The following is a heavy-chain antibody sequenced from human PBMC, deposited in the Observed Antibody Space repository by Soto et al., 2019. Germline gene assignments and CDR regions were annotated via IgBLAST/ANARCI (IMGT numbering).Heavy chain of an antibody. V-gene: IGHV3-9*01. D-gene: IGHD3-9*01. Sequence: PGGSLRLSCAASGFTFDDYAMHWVRQAPGKGLEWVSGISWNSGSIGYADSVRGRFTISRDNAKNSLYLQMNSLRAEDTALYYCAKDNDILTGYIDYWGQGTLVTVSS. CDR2: ISWNSGSI. CDR3: AKDNDILTGYIDY. J-gene: IGHJ4*02. CDR1: GFTFDDYA.